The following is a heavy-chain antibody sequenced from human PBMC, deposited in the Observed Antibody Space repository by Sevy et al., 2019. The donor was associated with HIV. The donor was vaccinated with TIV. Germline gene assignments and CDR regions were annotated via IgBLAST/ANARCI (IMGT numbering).Heavy chain of an antibody. V-gene: IGHV4-31*03. J-gene: IGHJ4*02. Sequence: SETLSLTCTVSGGSISSGGYYWSWIRQHPGKGLEWIGYIYYSGSKYYNPSLKSRVTISVDTSKNQFSLKLSSVTAADTAVYYCARRAWLVGDYYFDYWGQGTLVTVSS. CDR3: ARRAWLVGDYYFDY. D-gene: IGHD3-9*01. CDR2: IYYSGSK. CDR1: GGSISSGGYY.